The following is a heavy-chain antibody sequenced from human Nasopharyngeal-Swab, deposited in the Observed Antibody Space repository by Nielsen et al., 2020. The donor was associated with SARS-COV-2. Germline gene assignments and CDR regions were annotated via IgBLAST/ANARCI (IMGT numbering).Heavy chain of an antibody. J-gene: IGHJ4*02. V-gene: IGHV3-7*01. CDR1: GFIFGDYW. CDR3: ATGEYSSGWWIFDY. D-gene: IGHD6-19*01. Sequence: GGSLRLSCEASGFIFGDYWMTWVRQAPGKGLEWVANIHQHGNDKYYVHSVRGRFTISRDNAKNSLYLQMDSLRDEDTAVYFCATGEYSSGWWIFDYWGQGTLVTVSS. CDR2: IHQHGNDK.